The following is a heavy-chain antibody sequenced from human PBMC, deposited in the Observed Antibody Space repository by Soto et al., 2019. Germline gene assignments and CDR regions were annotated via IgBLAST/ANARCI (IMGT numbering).Heavy chain of an antibody. CDR1: GGSIISGNYY. V-gene: IGHV4-31*03. CDR2: IYYSGTT. D-gene: IGHD4-17*01. Sequence: SETLSLTCTVSGGSIISGNYYWSWIRQHPGKGLEWIGYIYYSGTTSYNPSLKSRVTMSVDTSKNQFSLKLSSVTAADTAVYYCARGGENYSDYVFVYWGQGTLVTVS. CDR3: ARGGENYSDYVFVY. J-gene: IGHJ4*02.